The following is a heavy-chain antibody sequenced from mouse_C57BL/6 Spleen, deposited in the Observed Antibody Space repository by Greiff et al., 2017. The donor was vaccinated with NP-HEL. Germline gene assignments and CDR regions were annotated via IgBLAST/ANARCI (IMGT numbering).Heavy chain of an antibody. V-gene: IGHV1-52*01. D-gene: IGHD2-4*01. J-gene: IGHJ4*01. CDR2: IDPSDSET. Sequence: QVQLQQPGAELVRPGSSVKLSCKASGYTFTSYWMHWVKQRPIQGLEWIGNIDPSDSETHYNQKFKDKATLTVDKSSSTAYMQLSSLTSEDSAVYYCARDRDYDVRGYYAMDYWGQGTSVTVSS. CDR3: ARDRDYDVRGYYAMDY. CDR1: GYTFTSYW.